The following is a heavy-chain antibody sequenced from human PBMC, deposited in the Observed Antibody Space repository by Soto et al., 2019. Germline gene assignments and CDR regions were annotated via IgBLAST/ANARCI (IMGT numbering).Heavy chain of an antibody. D-gene: IGHD6-19*01. CDR2: IWYDGSNK. V-gene: IGHV3-33*01. Sequence: QVQLVESGGGVVQPGRSLRLSCAASGFTFSSYGMHWVRQAPGKGLEWVAVIWYDGSNKYYADSVKGRFTISRDNSKNTLYLEMNSLRSEDTPVYFCARGGSGAPFDYWGQGTLVTFSS. CDR3: ARGGSGAPFDY. J-gene: IGHJ4*02. CDR1: GFTFSSYG.